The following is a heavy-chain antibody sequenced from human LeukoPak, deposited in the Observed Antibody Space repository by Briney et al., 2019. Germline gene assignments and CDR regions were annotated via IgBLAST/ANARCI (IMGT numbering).Heavy chain of an antibody. CDR3: ARDIYYGGNYDY. CDR1: GFTFSSYG. Sequence: GGSLRLSCAASGFTFSSYGMPWVRQAPGKGLEWVAVIWYDGSNKYYADSVKGRFTISRDNSKNTLYLQINSLRAEDTAVYYCARDIYYGGNYDYWGQGTLVTVSS. D-gene: IGHD4-17*01. CDR2: IWYDGSNK. V-gene: IGHV3-33*01. J-gene: IGHJ4*02.